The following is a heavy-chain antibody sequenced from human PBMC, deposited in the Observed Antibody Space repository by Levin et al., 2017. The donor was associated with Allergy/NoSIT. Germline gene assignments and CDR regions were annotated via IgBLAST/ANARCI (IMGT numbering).Heavy chain of an antibody. Sequence: GESLKISCAASGFTFRSYSMNWVRQAPGKGLEWVSTISSTSTYIYYAESMKGRFTISRDNAKNAVYLQMSSLRAEDTAVDYCSRDLSFGNPQGFDLWGQGALVTVSS. J-gene: IGHJ4*02. D-gene: IGHD1-14*01. CDR1: GFTFRSYS. V-gene: IGHV3-21*01. CDR3: SRDLSFGNPQGFDL. CDR2: ISSTSTYI.